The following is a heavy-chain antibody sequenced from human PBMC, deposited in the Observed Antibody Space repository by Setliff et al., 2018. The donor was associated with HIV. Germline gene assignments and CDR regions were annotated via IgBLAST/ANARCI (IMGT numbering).Heavy chain of an antibody. V-gene: IGHV4-34*01. D-gene: IGHD6-6*01. CDR3: AGRREYSSSSNY. Sequence: TSETLSLTCAVYGGSFSGYYWSWIRQPPGKGLEWIGEINHSGSTNYNPSLKSRVTISVDTSKNQFSLKLSSVTAADTAVYYCAGRREYSSSSNYWGQGTLVTVSS. CDR1: GGSFSGYY. CDR2: INHSGST. J-gene: IGHJ4*02.